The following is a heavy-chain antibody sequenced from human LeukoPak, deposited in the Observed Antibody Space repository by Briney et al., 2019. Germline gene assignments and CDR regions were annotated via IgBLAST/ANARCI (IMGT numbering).Heavy chain of an antibody. CDR2: IIPIFGTA. Sequence: ASVKVSCKASGGTFSNYAISWVRQTPGQGLEWMGGIIPIFGTANYAQKFQGRVTITADKSTSTAYMELSSLRSGDTAVYYCASHADSGQDDYWGQGTLVTVSS. J-gene: IGHJ4*02. CDR1: GGTFSNYA. CDR3: ASHADSGQDDY. V-gene: IGHV1-69*06. D-gene: IGHD5-12*01.